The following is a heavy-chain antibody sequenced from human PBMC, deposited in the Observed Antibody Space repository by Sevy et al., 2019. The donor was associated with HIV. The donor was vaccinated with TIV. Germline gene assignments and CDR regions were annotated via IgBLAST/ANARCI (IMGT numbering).Heavy chain of an antibody. CDR2: IKQDGSEK. D-gene: IGHD1-7*01. Sequence: GGSLRLSCAASGFTFSSYWMSWVRQAPGKGLEWVANIKQDGSEKYYVDSVKGRFTISRDNAKNSLYLQMNSLRAEDTAAYYCARDWPTSKYNWNYGNRHWYFDLWGRGTLVTVSS. V-gene: IGHV3-7*03. CDR3: ARDWPTSKYNWNYGNRHWYFDL. J-gene: IGHJ2*01. CDR1: GFTFSSYW.